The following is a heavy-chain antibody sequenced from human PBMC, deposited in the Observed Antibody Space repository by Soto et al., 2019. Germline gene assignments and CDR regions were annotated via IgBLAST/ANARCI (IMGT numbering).Heavy chain of an antibody. D-gene: IGHD6-19*01. J-gene: IGHJ4*02. V-gene: IGHV3-33*01. CDR3: ARDGQWLPRDGLRSSYYFDY. Sequence: QVQLVESGGGVVQPGRSLRLSCAASAFNFSSYVMHWVSQAPGKGLEWVAVIWYDGGNKYYANSVKGRFTISRDNSKNTLYLQMNSLRAEDTAVYYCARDGQWLPRDGLRSSYYFDYWGQGTLVTVSS. CDR2: IWYDGGNK. CDR1: AFNFSSYV.